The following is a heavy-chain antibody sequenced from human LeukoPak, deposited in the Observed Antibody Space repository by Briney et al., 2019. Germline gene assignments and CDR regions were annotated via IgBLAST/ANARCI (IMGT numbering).Heavy chain of an antibody. CDR2: ISWDGRSA. CDR3: SKGRWYDGLFIDY. CDR1: GFIFDDYA. V-gene: IGHV3-43D*03. J-gene: IGHJ4*02. Sequence: GGSLRLSCAASGFIFDDYAMHWVRHAPGKGLEWVSLISWDGRSAYYVDSVEGRFTISRDNSRNSLYLQMNNLRAEDTALYYCSKGRWYDGLFIDYWGQGTLVTVSS. D-gene: IGHD6-13*01.